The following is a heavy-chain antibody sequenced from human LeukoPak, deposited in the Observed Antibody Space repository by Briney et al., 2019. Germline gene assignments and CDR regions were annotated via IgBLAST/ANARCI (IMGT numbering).Heavy chain of an antibody. Sequence: ASVKVSCKASGYTFTSYGISWVRQAPGQGLEWMGWISVYNGNTNYAQKLQGRVTMATDTSTSTAYMELRSLGSDDTAVYYCARVRYYYDSSGYYPYYFDYWGQGTLVTVSS. V-gene: IGHV1-18*01. D-gene: IGHD3-22*01. CDR3: ARVRYYYDSSGYYPYYFDY. CDR2: ISVYNGNT. CDR1: GYTFTSYG. J-gene: IGHJ4*02.